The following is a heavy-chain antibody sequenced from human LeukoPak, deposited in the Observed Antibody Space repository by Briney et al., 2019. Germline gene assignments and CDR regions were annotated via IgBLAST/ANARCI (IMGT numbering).Heavy chain of an antibody. CDR1: GGSISSGDYY. Sequence: SETLSLTCTVSGGSISSGDYYWSWIRQPPGKGLEWIGYIYYSGSTYYNPSLKSRVTISVDTSKNQFSLKLSSVTAADTAVYYCARHKNYYDSTGYFQHWGQGTLVTVSS. CDR2: IYYSGST. D-gene: IGHD3-22*01. CDR3: ARHKNYYDSTGYFQH. J-gene: IGHJ1*01. V-gene: IGHV4-30-4*08.